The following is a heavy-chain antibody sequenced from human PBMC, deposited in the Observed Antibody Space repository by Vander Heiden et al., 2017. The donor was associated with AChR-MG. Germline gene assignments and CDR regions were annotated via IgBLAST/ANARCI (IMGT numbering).Heavy chain of an antibody. Sequence: QVQLVQSGSELKKPGASVKVSCKASGYTFTTYAINWVRQAPGQGLEWMGWINTNTGDPTYAQDFAGRFVFSFDASVSTAYLQISSLKVDDTAVYYCARPNWGGSFDYWGQGTLVTVSS. D-gene: IGHD7-27*01. J-gene: IGHJ4*02. V-gene: IGHV7-4-1*02. CDR3: ARPNWGGSFDY. CDR2: INTNTGDP. CDR1: GYTFTTYA.